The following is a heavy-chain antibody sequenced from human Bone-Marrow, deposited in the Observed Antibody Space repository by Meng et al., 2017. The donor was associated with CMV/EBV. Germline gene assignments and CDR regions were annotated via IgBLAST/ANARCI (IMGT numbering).Heavy chain of an antibody. Sequence: GGSLRLSCAASGFTFSSYSMNWVRQAPGKGLEWVSYISSSSSTIYYADSVKGRFTISRDNAKNSLYLQMNSLRAEDTAVYYCARELRAYDFWSGYYLSFGGGMDVWGQGTTVTVSS. D-gene: IGHD3-3*01. V-gene: IGHV3-48*04. CDR1: GFTFSSYS. CDR2: ISSSSSTI. J-gene: IGHJ6*02. CDR3: ARELRAYDFWSGYYLSFGGGMDV.